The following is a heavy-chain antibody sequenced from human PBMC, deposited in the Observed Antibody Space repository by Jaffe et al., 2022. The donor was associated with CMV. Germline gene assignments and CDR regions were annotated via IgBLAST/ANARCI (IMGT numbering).Heavy chain of an antibody. J-gene: IGHJ4*02. D-gene: IGHD2-15*01. CDR2: ISSSGSTI. Sequence: EVQLVESGGGLVQPGGSLRLSCAASGFTFSSYEMNWVRQAPGKGLEWVSYISSSGSTIYYADSVKGRFTISRDNAKNSLYLQMNSLRAEDTAVYYCARDNVRYCSGGSCYSALFDYWGQGTLVTVSS. CDR3: ARDNVRYCSGGSCYSALFDY. V-gene: IGHV3-48*03. CDR1: GFTFSSYE.